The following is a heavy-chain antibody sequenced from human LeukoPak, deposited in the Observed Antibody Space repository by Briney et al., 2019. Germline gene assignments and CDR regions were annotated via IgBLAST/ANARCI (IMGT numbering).Heavy chain of an antibody. D-gene: IGHD3-16*01. CDR2: IYYSGNT. CDR3: ARASVLLSADY. Sequence: SETLSLTCTVSGGSISSYYWSWIRQPPGKGLEWIGYIYYSGNTNYNPSLKSRLTISVDTSKNQFSLNLSSVTAADTAVYYCARASVLLSADYWGQGTLVTVSS. V-gene: IGHV4-59*01. J-gene: IGHJ4*02. CDR1: GGSISSYY.